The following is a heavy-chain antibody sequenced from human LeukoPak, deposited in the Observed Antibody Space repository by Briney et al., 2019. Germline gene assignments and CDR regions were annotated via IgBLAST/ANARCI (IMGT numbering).Heavy chain of an antibody. CDR2: ISGSGGST. Sequence: GGSLRLSCAASGFTFSSYAMSWVRQAPGKGLEWVSAISGSGGSTYYADSVKGRFTTTRDNSKNRLYLQMNSLRAEDTAVYYCAKPPQVYYDSSGYSDYWGQGTLVTVSS. CDR3: AKPPQVYYDSSGYSDY. CDR1: GFTFSSYA. V-gene: IGHV3-23*01. D-gene: IGHD3-22*01. J-gene: IGHJ4*02.